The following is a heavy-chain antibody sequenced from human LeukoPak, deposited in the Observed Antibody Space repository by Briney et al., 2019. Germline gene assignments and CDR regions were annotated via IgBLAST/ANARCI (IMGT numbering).Heavy chain of an antibody. CDR3: AGPLGYCSGGSCEASAFDI. CDR1: GGSISSSSYY. V-gene: IGHV4-39*01. Sequence: KPSETLSLTCTVSGGSISSSSYYWGWIRQPPGKGLEWIGSIYYSGSTYYNPSLKSRVTISVDTSKNQFSLKLSSVTAADTAVYYCAGPLGYCSGGSCEASAFDIWGQGTMVTVSS. D-gene: IGHD2-15*01. CDR2: IYYSGST. J-gene: IGHJ3*02.